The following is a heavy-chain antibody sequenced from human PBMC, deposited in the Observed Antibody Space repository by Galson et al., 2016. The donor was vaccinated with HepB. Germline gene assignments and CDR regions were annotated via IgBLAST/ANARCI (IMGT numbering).Heavy chain of an antibody. J-gene: IGHJ4*02. CDR3: GRDRAVRSIDQ. D-gene: IGHD6-19*01. V-gene: IGHV3-33*01. CDR2: IWSDGSSA. CDR1: GIPSSISG. Sequence: LRLSCAASGIPSSISGMHWVRQAPGKGPEWVAMIWSDGSSAYYADSVKGRFTISRDNSRNTLYLQMDSLRADDTAVYYCGRDRAVRSIDQWGQGALVTVSS.